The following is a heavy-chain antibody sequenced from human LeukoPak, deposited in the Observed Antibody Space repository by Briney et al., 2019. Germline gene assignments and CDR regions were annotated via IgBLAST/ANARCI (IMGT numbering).Heavy chain of an antibody. D-gene: IGHD3-10*01. V-gene: IGHV4-34*01. Sequence: PSETLSLTCAVYGGSFSGYYWSWIRQPPGKGLEWIGEINHSGSTNYNPSLKSRVTISVDTSKNQFSLKLSSVTAADTAVYYCARDYYGSGSYDAFDIWGQGTMVTVSS. CDR3: ARDYYGSGSYDAFDI. J-gene: IGHJ3*02. CDR2: INHSGST. CDR1: GGSFSGYY.